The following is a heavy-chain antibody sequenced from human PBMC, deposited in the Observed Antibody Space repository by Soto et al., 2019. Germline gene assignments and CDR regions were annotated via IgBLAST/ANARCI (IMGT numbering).Heavy chain of an antibody. CDR2: VISILGIT. V-gene: IGHV1-69*08. CDR1: GGTFSYYT. Sequence: QVQLVQSGAEVKKPGSSVKVSCKAYGGTFSYYTINWVRQAPGQGLEWMGKVISILGITNYAQKFQDRVTITADKSTSTAYMEWSSLRSEDTAVYYCARDGCSGGSCPPGGWFDPWGQGTLVTVSS. D-gene: IGHD2-15*01. CDR3: ARDGCSGGSCPPGGWFDP. J-gene: IGHJ5*02.